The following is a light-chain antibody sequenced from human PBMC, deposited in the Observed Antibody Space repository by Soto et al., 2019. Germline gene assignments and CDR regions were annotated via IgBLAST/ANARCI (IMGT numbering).Light chain of an antibody. V-gene: IGLV4-69*02. CDR3: QTWGRGIVV. CDR2: LNSDGSH. CDR1: GGHSTYS. Sequence: QLVLTQSPSASASLGASVNLTCTLTGGHSTYSIGWHQQQPQRGPRFLMRLNSDGSHSKGDGIPDRFSDSSSGAERFLTISSLQSEDEADYYCQTWGRGIVVFGGGTKVTVL. J-gene: IGLJ2*01.